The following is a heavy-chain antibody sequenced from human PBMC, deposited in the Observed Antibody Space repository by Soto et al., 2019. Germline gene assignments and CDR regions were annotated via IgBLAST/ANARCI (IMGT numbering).Heavy chain of an antibody. CDR2: ISGSAVST. CDR3: ACLAWFGDPVPPFDC. CDR1: GFTFSTYA. Sequence: GGSLRLSCAASGFTFSTYAMAWVRQDTGKGLEWVSGISGSAVSTNHADSVKGRFIISRDNSKNMVYLQMNSLRAEDTAVYYCACLAWFGDPVPPFDCWGQGTVVTVSS. D-gene: IGHD3-10*01. V-gene: IGHV3-23*01. J-gene: IGHJ4*02.